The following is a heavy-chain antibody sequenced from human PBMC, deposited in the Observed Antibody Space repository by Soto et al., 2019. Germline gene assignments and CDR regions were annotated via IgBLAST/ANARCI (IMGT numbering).Heavy chain of an antibody. CDR3: AKPRIAYDSGSSHYLDS. CDR2: ISYDGSNK. CDR1: GFTFSNYA. Sequence: ESGGGVVQPGRSLRLSCAASGFTFSNYAMHWVRQAPGKGLERVAIISYDGSNKHYVDSVKGRFTISRDNSKNTQYLQMNSLRDEDTAVYYCAKPRIAYDSGSSHYLDSWGQGTLVTVSS. D-gene: IGHD3-22*01. V-gene: IGHV3-30*18. J-gene: IGHJ4*02.